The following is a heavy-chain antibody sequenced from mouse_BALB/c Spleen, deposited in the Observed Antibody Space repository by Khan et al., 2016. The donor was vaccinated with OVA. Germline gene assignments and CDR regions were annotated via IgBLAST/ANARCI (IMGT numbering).Heavy chain of an antibody. J-gene: IGHJ2*01. Sequence: QVQLKESGAELAKPGASVKMSCKASGYTFINYWILWVKQRPGQGLEWIGYINPSTGYTEYTQNFKEKATLTADKSSSTAYMQLSSLTSEDSAVYYCARRGLRWDFDYWGQGTTLTVSS. V-gene: IGHV1-7*01. CDR2: INPSTGYT. CDR3: ARRGLRWDFDY. D-gene: IGHD1-1*01. CDR1: GYTFINYW.